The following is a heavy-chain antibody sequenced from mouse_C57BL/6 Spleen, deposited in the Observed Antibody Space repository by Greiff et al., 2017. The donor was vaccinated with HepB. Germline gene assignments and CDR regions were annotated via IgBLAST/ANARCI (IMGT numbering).Heavy chain of an antibody. D-gene: IGHD1-1*01. J-gene: IGHJ4*01. V-gene: IGHV1-69*01. CDR2: IDPSDSYT. CDR1: GYTFTSYW. Sequence: QVQLQQPGAELVMPGASVKLSCKASGYTFTSYWMHWVKQRPGQGLEWIGEIDPSDSYTNYNQKFKGKSTLTVDKSYSTAYMQLSSLTSEDSAVYYCARPYGSSYDYAMDYWGQGTSVTVSS. CDR3: ARPYGSSYDYAMDY.